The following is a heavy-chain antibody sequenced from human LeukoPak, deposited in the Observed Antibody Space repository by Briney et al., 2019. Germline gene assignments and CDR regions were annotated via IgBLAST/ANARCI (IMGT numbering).Heavy chain of an antibody. CDR2: IGGRGGST. D-gene: IGHD3-3*01. CDR3: AKGYDFWSGYYSP. V-gene: IGHV3-23*01. CDR1: GFTFSSYT. Sequence: GGSLRLSCVGSGFTFSSYTMTWVRQAPGKGLEWVSAIGGRGGSTYYADSVKGRFTISRDNSKNTLYLQMNSLRAEDTAVYYCAKGYDFWSGYYSPWGQGTLVTVSS. J-gene: IGHJ5*02.